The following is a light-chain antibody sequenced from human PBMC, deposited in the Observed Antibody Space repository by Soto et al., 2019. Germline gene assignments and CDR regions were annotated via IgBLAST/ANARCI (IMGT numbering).Light chain of an antibody. CDR1: QSVSSSY. V-gene: IGKV3-20*01. CDR2: GAS. CDR3: QQYGSSPLFT. Sequence: EIMLTQSPGTLSLSPGERATLSCRARQSVSSSYLAWYQQKPGQAPRLLIYGASSRATGIPDRFSGSGSGTDFTLTISRLEPEDFAVYYCQQYGSSPLFTFGPGTKVDIK. J-gene: IGKJ3*01.